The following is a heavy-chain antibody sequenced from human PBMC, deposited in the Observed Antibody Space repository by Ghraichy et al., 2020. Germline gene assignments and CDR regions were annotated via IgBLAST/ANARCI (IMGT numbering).Heavy chain of an antibody. CDR2: INSNGFTI. V-gene: IGHV3-48*01. CDR3: ARESSWTYPLDH. D-gene: IGHD3/OR15-3a*01. Sequence: GGSLRLSCAASGFTFSRNAMNWVRQAPGKGLEWISSINSNGFTIYYADSVQGRFTISRDNAKISLFLQMNSLTPEDTAVYYCARESSWTYPLDHWGPGSLVSFSS. J-gene: IGHJ4*02. CDR1: GFTFSRNA.